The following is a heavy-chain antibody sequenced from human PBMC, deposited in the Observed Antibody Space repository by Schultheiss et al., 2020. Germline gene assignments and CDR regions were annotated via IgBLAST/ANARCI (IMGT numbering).Heavy chain of an antibody. CDR3: ARDYSSGPD. D-gene: IGHD6-19*01. J-gene: IGHJ4*02. Sequence: SETLSLTCTVSGGSISSYYWSWIRQPPGKGLEWIGYIYYSGSTYYNPSLKSRVTISVDTSKNQFSLKLSSVTAADTAVYYCARDYSSGPDWGQGTLVTVSS. CDR1: GGSISSYY. CDR2: IYYSGST. V-gene: IGHV4-59*12.